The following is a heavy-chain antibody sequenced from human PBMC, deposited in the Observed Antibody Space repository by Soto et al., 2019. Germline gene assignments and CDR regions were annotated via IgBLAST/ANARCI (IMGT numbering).Heavy chain of an antibody. D-gene: IGHD3-16*02. CDR1: GGTINSGSISGNSYF. J-gene: IGHJ5*02. CDR3: ARVAYGYDYVWGSYRYRRSWFDP. V-gene: IGHV4-39*07. Sequence: SETLSLTCTVSGGTINSGSISGNSYFWGWIRQSPAKGLEGVAFIPYSGSPSYNPSLKSRVTISVDTSKNQFSLKLSSVTAADTAVYYCARVAYGYDYVWGSYRYRRSWFDPWGQGTLVTVSS. CDR2: IPYSGSP.